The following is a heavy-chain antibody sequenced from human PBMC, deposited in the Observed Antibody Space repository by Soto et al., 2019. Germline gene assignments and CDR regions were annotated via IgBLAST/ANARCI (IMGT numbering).Heavy chain of an antibody. CDR1: GFTFSDHY. V-gene: IGHV3-11*05. CDR2: VSTSSSYT. CDR3: ASLRLTGYFDY. Sequence: QVQLVESGGGLVKPGGSLRLSCVASGFTFSDHYMTWIRQAPGKGLEWLSYVSTSSSYTNYADSVKGRFTISRDNAMNSLYLQMNSLRAEDTAVYYCASLRLTGYFDYWGQGPLVTVSS. J-gene: IGHJ4*02.